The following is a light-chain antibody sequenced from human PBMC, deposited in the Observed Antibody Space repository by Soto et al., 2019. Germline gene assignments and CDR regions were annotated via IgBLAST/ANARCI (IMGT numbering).Light chain of an antibody. CDR3: SSYTTRSSYV. CDR1: SSDVGAYNY. CDR2: DVY. V-gene: IGLV2-14*01. J-gene: IGLJ1*01. Sequence: QSALAQPASVSGSPGQSITISCTGTSSDVGAYNYGSWYQQHPGKAPKLMIWDVYNRPSGVSHRFSGSKPGNTASLTIFGLQAEDEADYYCSSYTTRSSYVFGTGTKVTVL.